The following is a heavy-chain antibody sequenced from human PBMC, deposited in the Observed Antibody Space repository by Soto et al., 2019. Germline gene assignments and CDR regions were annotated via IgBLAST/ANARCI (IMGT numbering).Heavy chain of an antibody. D-gene: IGHD3-10*01. CDR1: GFTVKIYT. J-gene: IGHJ4*02. Sequence: WSLRLSCATSGFTVKIYTLHWGLHTPCSGLQWVAVISYDGSNKYYADSVRGRFTISRDNSNSTLYLQMNSLRADDSAVYYCVGASMWTGKGLEYWGQGALVTVSS. CDR2: ISYDGSNK. V-gene: IGHV3-30-3*01. CDR3: VGASMWTGKGLEY.